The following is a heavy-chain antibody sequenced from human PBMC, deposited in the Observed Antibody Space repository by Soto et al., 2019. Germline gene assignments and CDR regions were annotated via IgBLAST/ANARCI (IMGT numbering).Heavy chain of an antibody. J-gene: IGHJ3*02. CDR1: GGSISSGGYS. Sequence: QLQLQESGSGLVKPSQTLSLICAVSGGSISSGGYSWSWIRQPPGKGLEWIGFLSHSGTTYSNPSLKSRVTTPVDGSKNPSSPKVSSVTAADTAVYYCARTPDIWGQGTMVTVSS. CDR3: ARTPDI. CDR2: LSHSGTT. V-gene: IGHV4-30-2*01.